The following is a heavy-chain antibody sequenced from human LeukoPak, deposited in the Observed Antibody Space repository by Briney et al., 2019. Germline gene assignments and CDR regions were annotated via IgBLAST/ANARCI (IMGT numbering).Heavy chain of an antibody. V-gene: IGHV4-34*01. Sequence: PSETLSLTCAVYGGSFSGYYWSWIRQPPGKGLEWIGEINHSGSTNYNPSLKSRVTISVDTSKNQFSLKLSSVTAADTAVYYCARGGYDSSGYYSAYWGQGTLVTVSS. CDR3: ARGGYDSSGYYSAY. CDR2: INHSGST. J-gene: IGHJ4*02. CDR1: GGSFSGYY. D-gene: IGHD3-22*01.